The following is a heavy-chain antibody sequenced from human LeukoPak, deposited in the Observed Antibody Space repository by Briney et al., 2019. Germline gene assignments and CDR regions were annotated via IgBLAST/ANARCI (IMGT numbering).Heavy chain of an antibody. CDR3: ASGITMVRGVITDY. CDR1: GFTFSSYW. V-gene: IGHV3-7*01. Sequence: PGGSLRLSCAASGFTFSSYWMSWVRQAPGKGLEWVANIKQDGSEKYYVDSVKGRFTISRDNAKNSLYLQMNSLRAEDTAVYYCASGITMVRGVITDYWGPGTQVTVSS. D-gene: IGHD3-10*01. CDR2: IKQDGSEK. J-gene: IGHJ4*02.